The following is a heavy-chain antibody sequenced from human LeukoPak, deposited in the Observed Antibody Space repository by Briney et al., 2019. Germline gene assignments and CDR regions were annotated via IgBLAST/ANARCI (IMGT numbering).Heavy chain of an antibody. Sequence: GGSLRLSCAASGFTVSSNYMIWVRQAPGKGLEWVSVVYRGDDAYYANSVKGRFTISRDISKNTLYLQMNSLRADDTAVYYCARVSTGLCFDYWGQGTLVTVSS. J-gene: IGHJ4*02. D-gene: IGHD1-1*01. CDR2: VYRGDDA. V-gene: IGHV3-53*01. CDR1: GFTVSSNY. CDR3: ARVSTGLCFDY.